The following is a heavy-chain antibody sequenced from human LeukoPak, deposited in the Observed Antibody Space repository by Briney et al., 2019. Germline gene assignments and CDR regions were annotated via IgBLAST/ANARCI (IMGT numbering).Heavy chain of an antibody. CDR2: MNPNSGNT. Sequence: ASVKVSCKASGYTCTSYDINWVRQATGQGLEWMGWMNPNSGNTGYAQKFQGRVTMTRNTSISTAYMELSSLRSEDTAVYYCARGKDSYDFWSGENWFDPWGQGTLVTVSS. CDR1: GYTCTSYD. D-gene: IGHD3-3*01. CDR3: ARGKDSYDFWSGENWFDP. J-gene: IGHJ5*02. V-gene: IGHV1-8*01.